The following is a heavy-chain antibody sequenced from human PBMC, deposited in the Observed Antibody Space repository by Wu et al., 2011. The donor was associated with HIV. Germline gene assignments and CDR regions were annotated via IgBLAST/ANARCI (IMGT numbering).Heavy chain of an antibody. V-gene: IGHV1-69*01. CDR2: LIPLFGAT. D-gene: IGHD1-1*01. CDR3: ARGDNLPLTKRYYFHY. Sequence: QVQLVQSGAEVKKPGSSVKVSCKTSGGSFSRYSFSWVRQAPGQGLGWMGGLIPLFGATDYAQKFQGRVTITADESTSTAYMELSSLRSDDTAVYYCARGDNLPLTKRYYFHYWGQGTLGHRLL. CDR1: GGSFSRYS. J-gene: IGHJ4*02.